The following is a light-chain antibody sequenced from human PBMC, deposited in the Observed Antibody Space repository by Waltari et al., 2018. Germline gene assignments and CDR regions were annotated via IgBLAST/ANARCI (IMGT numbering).Light chain of an antibody. CDR1: QSVTTS. J-gene: IGKJ4*01. Sequence: EIVLTQSPATLSLSPGERATLSCRASQSVTTSLAWYQQKPGQAPRLLIFDASDRATGVPARFSGSGSGTDFTLTISSLEPEGFAVYFCHQRTSWPLTFGGGTQVEFK. V-gene: IGKV3-11*01. CDR2: DAS. CDR3: HQRTSWPLT.